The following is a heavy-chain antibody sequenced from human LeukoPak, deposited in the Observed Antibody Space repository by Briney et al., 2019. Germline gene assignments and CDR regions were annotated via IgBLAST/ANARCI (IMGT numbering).Heavy chain of an antibody. D-gene: IGHD4-23*01. V-gene: IGHV3-11*05. Sequence: GGSLILSCAASGFTFSDYYMSWIRQAPGKGLEWISSISSTTRYTNYADSLKGRFTISRDNAKNSLYLQMNSLRAEDTAVYFCARDPRYGGNSEGFDYWGQGTLVTVSS. CDR3: ARDPRYGGNSEGFDY. CDR1: GFTFSDYY. J-gene: IGHJ4*02. CDR2: ISSTTRYT.